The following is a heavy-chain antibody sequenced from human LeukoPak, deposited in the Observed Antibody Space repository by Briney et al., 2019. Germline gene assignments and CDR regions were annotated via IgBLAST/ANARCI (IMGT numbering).Heavy chain of an antibody. V-gene: IGHV4-59*01. J-gene: IGHJ4*02. CDR1: GGSISSYY. Sequence: SETLSLTCTVSGGSISSYYWSWIRQPPGKGLEWIGYIYYSGSTNYNPSLKSRVTISVDTSKNQFSLKLSSVTAADTAVYYCARDPGGYCSSTSCYTNNYFDYWGQGTLVTVSS. D-gene: IGHD2-2*01. CDR3: ARDPGGYCSSTSCYTNNYFDY. CDR2: IYYSGST.